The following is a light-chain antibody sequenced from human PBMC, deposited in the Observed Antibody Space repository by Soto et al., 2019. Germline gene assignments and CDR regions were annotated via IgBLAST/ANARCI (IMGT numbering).Light chain of an antibody. CDR2: GAS. Sequence: EIVMTQSPATLSVSPGESATLSCRASQSVSSNLAWYQQKPGQAPRLLIYGASTRATGIPARFSGSGSGTEFTLNISSLQSEDFAVYYCQQYNNWPRTFGQGTKVEIK. CDR1: QSVSSN. V-gene: IGKV3-15*01. J-gene: IGKJ1*01. CDR3: QQYNNWPRT.